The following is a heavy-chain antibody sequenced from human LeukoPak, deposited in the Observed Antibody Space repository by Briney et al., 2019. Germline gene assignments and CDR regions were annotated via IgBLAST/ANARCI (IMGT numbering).Heavy chain of an antibody. J-gene: IGHJ5*02. D-gene: IGHD3-10*01. CDR1: GGSISSYY. Sequence: PSETLSLTCTVSGGSISSYYWSWIRQPPGKGLEWIAYIYYSGSTNYNPSLKSRVSISVDTSKNQVSLNLNSVTAAHTAVYYCARGGRNWFDPWGQGTLVTVSS. CDR2: IYYSGST. V-gene: IGHV4-59*01. CDR3: ARGGRNWFDP.